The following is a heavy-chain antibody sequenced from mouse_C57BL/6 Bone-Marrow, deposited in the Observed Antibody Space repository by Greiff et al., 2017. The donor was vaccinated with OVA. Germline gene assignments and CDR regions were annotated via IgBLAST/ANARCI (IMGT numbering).Heavy chain of an antibody. CDR2: IDPEDGET. V-gene: IGHV14-2*01. Sequence: VQLQQSVAELVRPGASVKLSCTASGFNIKNTYMHWVKQRPEQGLEWIGRIDPEDGETKYAPKFQGKATITADTSSNTAYLQLSSLTSEDTAVYYCARAVVATDYFDYWGQGTTLTVSS. D-gene: IGHD1-1*01. CDR3: ARAVVATDYFDY. CDR1: GFNIKNTY. J-gene: IGHJ2*01.